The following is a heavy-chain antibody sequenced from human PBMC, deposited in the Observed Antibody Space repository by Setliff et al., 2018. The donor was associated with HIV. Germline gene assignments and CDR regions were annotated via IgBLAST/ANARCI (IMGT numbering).Heavy chain of an antibody. CDR3: ARHTIDISLLVVQDPGPFDL. Sequence: GESLKISCTGSGYSFSNHWIGWVRQMPGRGLEWVGIIYPQDSDIRYSPSFKGHVTISADRSRNTAYLQWSALRASDTAMYFCARHTIDISLLVVQDPGPFDLWGRGTMVNVSS. CDR2: IYPQDSDI. J-gene: IGHJ3*01. D-gene: IGHD3-10*01. V-gene: IGHV5-51*01. CDR1: GYSFSNHW.